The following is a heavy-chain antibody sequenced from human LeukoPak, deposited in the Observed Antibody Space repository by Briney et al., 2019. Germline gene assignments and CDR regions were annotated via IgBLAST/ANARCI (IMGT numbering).Heavy chain of an antibody. J-gene: IGHJ3*02. V-gene: IGHV3-7*01. D-gene: IGHD3-10*01. CDR3: ARVSYYYYGSGSYSRDAFDI. CDR2: IKQDGSEK. Sequence: PGGSLRLSCAASGFTFSSYWMSWVRQAPGKGLEWVANIKQDGSEKYYVDSVKGRFTISRDNTKNSLYLQMNSLRAEDTAVYYCARVSYYYYGSGSYSRDAFDIWGQGTMVTVSS. CDR1: GFTFSSYW.